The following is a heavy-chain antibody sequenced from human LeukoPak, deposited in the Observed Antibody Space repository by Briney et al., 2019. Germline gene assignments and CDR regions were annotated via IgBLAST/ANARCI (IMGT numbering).Heavy chain of an antibody. D-gene: IGHD2-2*01. CDR2: IYYSGST. V-gene: IGHV4-34*01. CDR3: ARDYCTSTTCPNWFDP. CDR1: GGSFSGYY. Sequence: SETLSLTCAVYGGSFSGYYWSWIRQPPGKGLEWIGSIYYSGSTYYNPSLKSRVTISVDTSKNQFSLKLSSVTAADTAVYYCARDYCTSTTCPNWFDPWGQGTLVTVSS. J-gene: IGHJ5*02.